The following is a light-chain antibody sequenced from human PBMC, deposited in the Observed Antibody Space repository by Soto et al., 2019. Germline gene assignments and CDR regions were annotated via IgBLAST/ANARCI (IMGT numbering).Light chain of an antibody. V-gene: IGKV3D-15*01. CDR2: GAS. CDR1: QSVSSN. Sequence: EIVMTQSPATLSVSPGETATLSCRASQSVSSNLAWYQQKPGQAPRLLIYGASIRATGIPARFSGSGSGTEFTLTISSLQSEDFAVYYCQQYTNWPPSLTFGGGTKVEIK. J-gene: IGKJ4*01. CDR3: QQYTNWPPSLT.